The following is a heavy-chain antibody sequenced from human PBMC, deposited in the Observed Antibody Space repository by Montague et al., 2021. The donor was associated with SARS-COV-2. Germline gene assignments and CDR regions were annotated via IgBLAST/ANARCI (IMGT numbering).Heavy chain of an antibody. Sequence: SETLSLTCTVSGGSISSSSYYWGWIRQPPGKGLEWIGSIFYSGSTDYXXXVKSRVTISVDTSKNQFSLKLSSVTAADTAVYYCASMVRAQVYYFDYWGQGTLVTVSS. CDR1: GGSISSSSYY. D-gene: IGHD3-10*01. J-gene: IGHJ4*02. V-gene: IGHV4-39*01. CDR2: IFYSGST. CDR3: ASMVRAQVYYFDY.